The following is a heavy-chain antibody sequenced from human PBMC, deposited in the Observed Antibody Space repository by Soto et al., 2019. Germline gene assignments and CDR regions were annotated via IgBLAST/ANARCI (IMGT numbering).Heavy chain of an antibody. V-gene: IGHV4-39*07. CDR2: IYYSGST. J-gene: IGHJ3*02. D-gene: IGHD3-22*01. CDR1: GGSISSSSYY. Sequence: SETLSLTCTVSGGSISSSSYYWGWIRQPPGKGLEWIGSIYYSGSTYYNPSLKSRVTISVDTSKNQFSLKLSSVTAADTAVYYCARARNDVDYYDSSGYLSPADAFDIWGQGTMVTVSS. CDR3: ARARNDVDYYDSSGYLSPADAFDI.